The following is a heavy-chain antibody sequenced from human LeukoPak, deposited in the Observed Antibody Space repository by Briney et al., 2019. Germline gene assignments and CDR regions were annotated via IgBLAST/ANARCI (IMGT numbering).Heavy chain of an antibody. CDR3: ATISAQTFDI. CDR1: GITFSSYW. J-gene: IGHJ3*02. CDR2: IKPDGSDK. V-gene: IGHV3-7*01. D-gene: IGHD5-24*01. Sequence: PGGSLRLSCVGSGITFSSYWVNWVRQSPGKGLEWVANIKPDGSDKYYVDSARGRFTVSRDNAKNSAFLQMNSLRAEDTAIYYCATISAQTFDIWGQGTLVSVSS.